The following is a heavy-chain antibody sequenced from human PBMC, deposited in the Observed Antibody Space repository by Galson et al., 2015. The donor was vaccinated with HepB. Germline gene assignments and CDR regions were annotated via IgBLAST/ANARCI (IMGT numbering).Heavy chain of an antibody. CDR2: IRQDGSEK. CDR1: GFTFSTYW. J-gene: IGHJ1*01. CDR3: ANYCTGDCSLGSEYFQY. D-gene: IGHD2-21*02. Sequence: LRLSCAASGFTFSTYWMSWVRQAPGKGLEWVAYIRQDGSEKYYVDSVKGRFTISRDNAKNSLFLQMNSLRAADTAVYYCANYCTGDCSLGSEYFQYWGQGTLVTVSS. V-gene: IGHV3-7*03.